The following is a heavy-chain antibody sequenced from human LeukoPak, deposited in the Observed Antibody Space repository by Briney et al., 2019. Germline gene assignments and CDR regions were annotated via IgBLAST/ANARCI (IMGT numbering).Heavy chain of an antibody. CDR1: GFTLSSYW. Sequence: GGSLRLSCAASGFTLSSYWMTWVRQAPGRGLEWVANIKQDGSEKYYVDSVKGRFTISRDNAKNSLYLQMNSLRAEDTAVYYCATVRSNYYYYYMDVWGKGTTVTVSS. CDR3: ATVRSNYYYYYMDV. D-gene: IGHD1-14*01. J-gene: IGHJ6*03. V-gene: IGHV3-7*01. CDR2: IKQDGSEK.